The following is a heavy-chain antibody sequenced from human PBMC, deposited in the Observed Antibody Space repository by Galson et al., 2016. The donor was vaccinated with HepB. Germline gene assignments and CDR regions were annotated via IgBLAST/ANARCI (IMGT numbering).Heavy chain of an antibody. D-gene: IGHD1-14*01. CDR2: IHYDGGST. CDR3: AKQSDRGTMDH. J-gene: IGHJ4*02. Sequence: SLRLSCAASGFTLSSSAMSWVRQAPGKGLEWVSAIHYDGGSTYYADSVKGRFTLSRDNSKNTLSLQMNSLRAEDTAVYYCAKQSDRGTMDHWGQGALVIVSS. CDR1: GFTLSSSA. V-gene: IGHV3-23*01.